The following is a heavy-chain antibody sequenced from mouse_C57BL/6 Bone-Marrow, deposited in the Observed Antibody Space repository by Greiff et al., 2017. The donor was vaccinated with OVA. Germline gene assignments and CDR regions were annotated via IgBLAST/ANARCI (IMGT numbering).Heavy chain of an antibody. CDR2: IDPSDSET. CDR1: GYTFTSYW. Sequence: QVQLQQPGAELVRPGSSVKLSCKASGYTFTSYWMHWVKQRPIQGLEWIGNIDPSDSETHYNQKFKDKATLTVDKSYSTAYMHLSSLTSADSAVYYCAFYDYGFDYWGQGTTLTVSS. D-gene: IGHD2-4*01. V-gene: IGHV1-52*01. J-gene: IGHJ2*01. CDR3: AFYDYGFDY.